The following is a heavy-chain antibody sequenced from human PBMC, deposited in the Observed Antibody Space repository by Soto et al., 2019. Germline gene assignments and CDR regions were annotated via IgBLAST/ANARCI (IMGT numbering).Heavy chain of an antibody. D-gene: IGHD3-22*01. V-gene: IGHV1-3*01. Sequence: QVQLVQSGAEVKKTGASVKVACKASGYTFTSYALHWVRQAPVQSLEWMGWINAGNGNTKYSQKFQGRVTITRDTSASTAYMELCSLRSEDTAVYYCARGYYYDIQYSWGQGTLVTVSS. CDR3: ARGYYYDIQYS. CDR1: GYTFTSYA. J-gene: IGHJ4*02. CDR2: INAGNGNT.